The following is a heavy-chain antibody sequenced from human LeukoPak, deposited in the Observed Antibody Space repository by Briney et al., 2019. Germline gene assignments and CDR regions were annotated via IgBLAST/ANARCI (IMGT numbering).Heavy chain of an antibody. CDR2: IIPIYNPV. V-gene: IGHV1-69*15. J-gene: IGHJ4*02. CDR3: AREPLGCGGDCHFDY. D-gene: IGHD2-21*02. CDR1: GGTFSSYA. Sequence: ASVKVSCKTSGGTFSSYAFSWMRQAPGQGLEWVGRIIPIYNPVDYTQRFQGRVAITADESTNTVYLELSSLRYDDTAVYYCAREPLGCGGDCHFDYWGQGTRVTVSS.